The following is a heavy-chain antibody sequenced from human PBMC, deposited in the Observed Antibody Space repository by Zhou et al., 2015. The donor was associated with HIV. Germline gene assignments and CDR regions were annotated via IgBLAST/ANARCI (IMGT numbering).Heavy chain of an antibody. D-gene: IGHD3-22*01. Sequence: QLQLVQSGAELKKPGSSVKVSCKASGGTFSSYAISWVRQAPGQGLEWMGGIIPIFGTANYAQKFQGRVTITADESTSTAYMELSILRSEDTAVYYCARGLLSYDSSGYYPGVDYWGQGTLVTVSS. V-gene: IGHV1-69*01. J-gene: IGHJ4*02. CDR3: ARGLLSYDSSGYYPGVDY. CDR1: GGTFSSYA. CDR2: IIPIFGTA.